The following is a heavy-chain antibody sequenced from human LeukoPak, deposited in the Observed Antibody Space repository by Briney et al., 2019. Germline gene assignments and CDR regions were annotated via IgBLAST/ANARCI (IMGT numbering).Heavy chain of an antibody. Sequence: ASVKVSCKASGYTFTGYYMHWVRQAPGQGLEWMGWINPNSGGTNYAQKFQGRVTMTRDTSISTAYMELSRLRSDDPAVYYCARVAIAAPTVYYFDYWGQGTLVTVSS. D-gene: IGHD6-6*01. J-gene: IGHJ4*02. CDR1: GYTFTGYY. V-gene: IGHV1-2*02. CDR2: INPNSGGT. CDR3: ARVAIAAPTVYYFDY.